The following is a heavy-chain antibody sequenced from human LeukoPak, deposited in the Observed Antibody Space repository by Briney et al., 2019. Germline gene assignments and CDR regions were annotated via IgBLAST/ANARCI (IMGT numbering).Heavy chain of an antibody. CDR2: IYYSGST. CDR3: ARASLLWFGESNNWFDP. D-gene: IGHD3-10*01. CDR1: GGSISSYY. J-gene: IGHJ5*02. Sequence: SETLSLTCTVSGGSISSYYWSWVRQPPGKGLEWIGYIYYSGSTNYNPSLKSRVTISVDTSKNQFSLKLSSVTAADTAVYYCARASLLWFGESNNWFDPWGQGTLVTVSS. V-gene: IGHV4-59*01.